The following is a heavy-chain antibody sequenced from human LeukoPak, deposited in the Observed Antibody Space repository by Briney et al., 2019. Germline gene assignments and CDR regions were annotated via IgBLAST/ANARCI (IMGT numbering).Heavy chain of an antibody. D-gene: IGHD6-19*01. V-gene: IGHV1-2*02. CDR3: ARQWLPTSSMDV. J-gene: IGHJ6*03. Sequence: GASVKVSCKASGYTFTSYYMYWVRQAPGQGLEWMGIINPNRGSTSYAQKFQGRVTMTRDTSISTAYMELTRLRSDDTAVYYCARQWLPTSSMDVWGKGTTVTVSS. CDR1: GYTFTSYY. CDR2: INPNRGST.